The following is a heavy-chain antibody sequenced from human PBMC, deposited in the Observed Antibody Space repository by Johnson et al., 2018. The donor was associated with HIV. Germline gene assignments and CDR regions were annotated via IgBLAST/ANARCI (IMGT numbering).Heavy chain of an antibody. Sequence: VQLVESGGGLVQPGGSLRLSCAASGFTVNSNYINWVRQAPGKGLECVSGIYSGGRTYYADSVEGRFTISRDNSKNTLYLQMNSLRAEDTAVYYCAKGHSSGYPKDAFDIWGRGTIVTVSS. CDR1: GFTVNSNY. D-gene: IGHD3-22*01. J-gene: IGHJ3*02. CDR3: AKGHSSGYPKDAFDI. CDR2: IYSGGRT. V-gene: IGHV3-66*01.